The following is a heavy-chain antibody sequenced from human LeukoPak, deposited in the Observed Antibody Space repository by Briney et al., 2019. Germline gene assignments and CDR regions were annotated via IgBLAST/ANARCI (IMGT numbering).Heavy chain of an antibody. J-gene: IGHJ3*02. Sequence: GGSLRLSCAASGFTFSSYAMNWVRQAPGKGLEWVSTISGSAGNTYYADSVKGRFTISRDNSKNTLCLQMNSLRAEDTAVYYCAKVRRGDYFAFDIWGQGTMVTVSS. D-gene: IGHD4-17*01. V-gene: IGHV3-23*01. CDR3: AKVRRGDYFAFDI. CDR2: ISGSAGNT. CDR1: GFTFSSYA.